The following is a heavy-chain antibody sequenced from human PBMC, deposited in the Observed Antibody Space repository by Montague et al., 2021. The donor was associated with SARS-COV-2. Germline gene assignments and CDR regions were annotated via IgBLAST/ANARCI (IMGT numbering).Heavy chain of an antibody. CDR2: INQSGST. Sequence: SETLSLTCAVYGGSFSGYYWSWIRQPPGKGLEWIGEINQSGSTNYNPSLKSRVTFSVDTSKKQLSLKLTSVTAADTAVYYCAGVSLAAAATRRDYWGKGTMVTVAS. V-gene: IGHV4-34*01. CDR1: GGSFSGYY. CDR3: AGVSLAAAATRRDY. D-gene: IGHD6-13*01. J-gene: IGHJ4*02.